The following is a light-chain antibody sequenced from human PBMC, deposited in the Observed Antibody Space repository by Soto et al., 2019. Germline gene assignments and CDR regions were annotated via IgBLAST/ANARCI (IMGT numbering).Light chain of an antibody. CDR1: SSDLGGYNY. V-gene: IGLV2-14*03. Sequence: QSALTQPASVSGSPGQSITISCTGTSSDLGGYNYVSWYQHHPGKAPKLMIYDVSNRPSGVSNRFSGSNSGNTASLTISGFEAEDEADYYCSSYTISSTSWVFGGGTKLTVL. CDR2: DVS. J-gene: IGLJ3*02. CDR3: SSYTISSTSWV.